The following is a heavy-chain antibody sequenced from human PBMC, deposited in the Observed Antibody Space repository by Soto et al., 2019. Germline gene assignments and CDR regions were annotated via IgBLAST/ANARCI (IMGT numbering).Heavy chain of an antibody. CDR3: ARSFGWYAIDY. J-gene: IGHJ4*02. Sequence: QVLLQESGPGLVQPSGTLSLSCVVSGVSISSNYYWGWVRQPQGKGLEWLGDISHIGSVNYNPSHKSRVTISMDKSQNQFSLEVNSVTAADTAVYYCARSFGWYAIDYWGQGTLVIVSS. V-gene: IGHV4-4*02. CDR1: GVSISSNYY. CDR2: ISHIGSV. D-gene: IGHD6-19*01.